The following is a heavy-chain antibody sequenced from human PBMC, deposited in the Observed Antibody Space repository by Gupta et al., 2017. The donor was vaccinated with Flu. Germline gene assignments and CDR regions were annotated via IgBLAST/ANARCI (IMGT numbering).Heavy chain of an antibody. Sequence: EVQLVESGGGLVQPGGSLRPSCAASGFNFSSFEMNWVRQAPGKGLEWVSYISSSGSTIYHADSVKGRFTISRDNAKNSLYLQMNSLRAEDTAVYYCARDLAAADDYWGQGTLVTVSS. D-gene: IGHD6-13*01. CDR1: GFNFSSFE. CDR2: ISSSGSTI. J-gene: IGHJ4*02. V-gene: IGHV3-48*03. CDR3: ARDLAAADDY.